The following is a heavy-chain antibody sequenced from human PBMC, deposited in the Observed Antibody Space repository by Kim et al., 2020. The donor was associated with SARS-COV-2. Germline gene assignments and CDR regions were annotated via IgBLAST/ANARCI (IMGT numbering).Heavy chain of an antibody. J-gene: IGHJ4*02. CDR2: ISSSGSTM. D-gene: IGHD1-26*01. CDR1: GFTFNNYE. Sequence: GGSLRLSCAASGFTFNNYELNWVRQAPGKGLEWISHISSSGSTMYYTDSVKGRFTISRDNAKNSLYLQMNGLRAEDTAIYYCVLVGTGRIYWGQGTLATVSS. CDR3: VLVGTGRIY. V-gene: IGHV3-48*03.